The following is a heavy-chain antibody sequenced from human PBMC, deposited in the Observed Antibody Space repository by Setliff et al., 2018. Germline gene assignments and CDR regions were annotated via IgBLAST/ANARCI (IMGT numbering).Heavy chain of an antibody. V-gene: IGHV1-18*01. CDR1: GYTFTSSG. Sequence: VKVSCQASGYTFTSSGITWVRQAPGQGLEWMGWISTYTGNTNYAQKLQGRITMTTDTSTSTAYMELRSLTSDDTAVYYCSRLVRYCTATTCQRASGAEFWGQGALVTVSS. CDR3: SRLVRYCTATTCQRASGAEF. D-gene: IGHD2-8*01. CDR2: ISTYTGNT. J-gene: IGHJ4*02.